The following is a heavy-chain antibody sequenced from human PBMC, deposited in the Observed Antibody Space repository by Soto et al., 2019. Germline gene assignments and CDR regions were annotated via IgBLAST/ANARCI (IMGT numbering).Heavy chain of an antibody. J-gene: IGHJ6*02. CDR3: ARERVPAAKRGYYYGMDV. Sequence: PGGSLRLSCAASGLTFSSYSMNWVRQAPGKGLEWVSYISSSSSTIYYADSVKGRFTISRDNAKNSLYLQMNSLRDEDTAVYYCARERVPAAKRGYYYGMDVWGQGTTVTVSS. D-gene: IGHD2-2*01. CDR2: ISSSSSTI. CDR1: GLTFSSYS. V-gene: IGHV3-48*02.